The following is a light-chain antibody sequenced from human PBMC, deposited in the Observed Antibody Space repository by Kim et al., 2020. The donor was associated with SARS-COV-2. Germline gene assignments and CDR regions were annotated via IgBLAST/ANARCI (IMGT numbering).Light chain of an antibody. CDR1: SLRSYY. Sequence: ALGQTVRITCQGDSLRSYYASWYQQKPGQAPVLVIYGKNNRLSGIPDRFSGSSSGITASLTITGAQAEDEADYYCNSRDSSGNHVVFGGGTQLTVL. J-gene: IGLJ2*01. V-gene: IGLV3-19*01. CDR3: NSRDSSGNHVV. CDR2: GKN.